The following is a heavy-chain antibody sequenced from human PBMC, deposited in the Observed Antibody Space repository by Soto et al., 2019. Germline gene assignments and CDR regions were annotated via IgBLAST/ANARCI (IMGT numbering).Heavy chain of an antibody. CDR2: ISSSSSTI. Sequence: GGSLRLSCAASGFTFSSYSMNWVRQAPGKGLEWVSYISSSSSTIYYADSVKGRFTISRDNAKNSLYLQMNSLRDEDTAVYYSARDPMVRGVIEYYYYYGMDVWGQGTTVTVSS. D-gene: IGHD3-10*01. J-gene: IGHJ6*02. CDR1: GFTFSSYS. CDR3: ARDPMVRGVIEYYYYYGMDV. V-gene: IGHV3-48*02.